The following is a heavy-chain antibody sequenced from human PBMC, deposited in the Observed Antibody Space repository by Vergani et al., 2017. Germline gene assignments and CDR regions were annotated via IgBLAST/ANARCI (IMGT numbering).Heavy chain of an antibody. Sequence: QVHLAESGGGVVQPGTSLRLSCAASGFPFSSYGMHWVRQAPGKGLEWVSLISYDESDKFYTESVRGRFTISRDNAKNTVYLQMESLTIEDTAVYFCAKGLGSTACHHSYPDFDFWGPGTLVTVSS. V-gene: IGHV3-30*18. J-gene: IGHJ4*01. CDR3: AKGLGSTACHHSYPDFDF. CDR2: ISYDESDK. D-gene: IGHD2-2*01. CDR1: GFPFSSYG.